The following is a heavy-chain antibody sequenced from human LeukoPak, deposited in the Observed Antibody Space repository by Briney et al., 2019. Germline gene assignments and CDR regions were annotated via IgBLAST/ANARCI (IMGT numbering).Heavy chain of an antibody. D-gene: IGHD4-17*01. V-gene: IGHV3-23*01. CDR2: ISGSGGST. J-gene: IGHJ6*02. Sequence: GGSLRLSCAASGFTFSSYAMSWVRQAPGKGLEWVSAISGSGGSTYCADSVKGRFTISRDNSKNTLYLQMNSLRAEDTAVYYCAKARGGYGDPYYYYGMDVWGQGTTVTVSS. CDR3: AKARGGYGDPYYYYGMDV. CDR1: GFTFSSYA.